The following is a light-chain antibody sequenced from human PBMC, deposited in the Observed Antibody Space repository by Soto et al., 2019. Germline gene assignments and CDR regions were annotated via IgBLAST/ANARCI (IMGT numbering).Light chain of an antibody. V-gene: IGLV2-14*01. J-gene: IGLJ1*01. CDR1: GSDVGSYNY. CDR2: EVT. Sequence: QSALAQPASVAGSPGQSITLSCIGTGSDVGSYNYVSWYQHRPGKAPKLILYEVTTRPSGISSRFSGSKSGNTASLTISGLQADDEDYYYCSSYTSTNTPYVLGTGTKV. CDR3: SSYTSTNTPYV.